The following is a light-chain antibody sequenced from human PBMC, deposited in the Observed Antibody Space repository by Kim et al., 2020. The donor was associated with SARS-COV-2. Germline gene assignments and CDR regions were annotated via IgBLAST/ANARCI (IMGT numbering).Light chain of an antibody. V-gene: IGLV2-14*01. CDR2: EVN. CDR3: NSYTKSATLV. Sequence: QSALTQPASVSGSPGQSITISCTGTSSDVGAYNYVSWYQHHPGKAPKLVIYEVNNRPSGVSNRFSGSKSGNTASLTISGLQAEDEADYYCNSYTKSATLVFGGGTHLTVL. CDR1: SSDVGAYNY. J-gene: IGLJ3*02.